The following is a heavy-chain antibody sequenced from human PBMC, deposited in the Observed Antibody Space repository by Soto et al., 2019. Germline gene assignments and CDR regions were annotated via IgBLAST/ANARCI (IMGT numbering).Heavy chain of an antibody. CDR1: GFTFISYA. V-gene: IGHV3-30-3*01. Sequence: PGGSLRLSCTASGFTFISYAMHWVLQAPGKGLEWVAIISYDGSNEYYADSVKGRFTISRDNSKNTLYLQMSSLRADDTAVYYCARASSATYYYGMDFWGQGTTVTVSS. CDR3: ARASSATYYYGMDF. D-gene: IGHD2-2*01. CDR2: ISYDGSNE. J-gene: IGHJ6*02.